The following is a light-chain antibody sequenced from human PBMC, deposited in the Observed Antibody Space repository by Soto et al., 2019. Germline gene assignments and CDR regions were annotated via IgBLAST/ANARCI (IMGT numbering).Light chain of an antibody. CDR2: DVS. CDR3: GSYTSSTTHV. Sequence: QSVLPQPASVSGSPGQSITISCAGTSSDVGGYNYVSWYQQHPGRAPKLVISDVSNRPSGVSNRFSGSKSGSTASLTISGLQAEDEADYYCGSYTSSTTHVFGTGTKVTVL. J-gene: IGLJ1*01. CDR1: SSDVGGYNY. V-gene: IGLV2-14*01.